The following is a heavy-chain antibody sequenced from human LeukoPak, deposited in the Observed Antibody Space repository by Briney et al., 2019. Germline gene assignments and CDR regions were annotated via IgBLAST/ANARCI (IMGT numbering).Heavy chain of an antibody. CDR3: ARGHRSPSSFDF. D-gene: IGHD1-26*01. CDR1: GYTFTDYY. Sequence: ASVKVSCRASGYTFTDYYIYWVRQAPGQGLEWMGWINGTSGDTNFAQKFQGRVTMTRDTSISTAYMDLSRLTSDDTAVYFCARGHRSPSSFDFWGQGTLVTVFS. V-gene: IGHV1-2*02. CDR2: INGTSGDT. J-gene: IGHJ4*02.